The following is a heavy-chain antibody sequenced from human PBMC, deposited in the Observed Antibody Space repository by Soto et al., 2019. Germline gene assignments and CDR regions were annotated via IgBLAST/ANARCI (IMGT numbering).Heavy chain of an antibody. CDR2: IYPGDSDT. V-gene: IGHV5-51*01. D-gene: IGHD6-13*01. CDR1: GYSFTSYW. CDR3: ARLSRPKAAAGSVFDY. Sequence: GVSLKISCKGSGYSFTSYWIVWVRQMPGKGLEWMGIIYPGDSDTRYSPSFQGQVTISADKSISTAYLQWSSLKASDTAMYYCARLSRPKAAAGSVFDYWGQGTLVTVSS. J-gene: IGHJ4*02.